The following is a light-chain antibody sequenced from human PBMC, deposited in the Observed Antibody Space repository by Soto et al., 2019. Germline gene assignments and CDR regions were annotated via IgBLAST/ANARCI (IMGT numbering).Light chain of an antibody. CDR1: QSVNSY. V-gene: IGKV3-11*01. CDR3: QQRSNWPRGT. Sequence: EIVLTQSPATLSLSPGERATLSCRASQSVNSYLAWYQQKPGQAPRLLIYDASNRATGIPARFSGSGSGTDFTLTISSLEPEDFAVYYCQQRSNWPRGTFGPGTKVDIK. CDR2: DAS. J-gene: IGKJ3*01.